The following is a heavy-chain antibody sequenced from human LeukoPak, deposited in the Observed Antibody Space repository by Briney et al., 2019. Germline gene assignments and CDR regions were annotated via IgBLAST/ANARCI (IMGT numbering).Heavy chain of an antibody. V-gene: IGHV3-23*01. J-gene: IGHJ4*02. CDR2: MSASGSHT. CDR1: GFIFSDFA. CDR3: AKVRSGNNYYFDY. D-gene: IGHD1/OR15-1a*01. Sequence: GGSLGLSCAASGFIFSDFAMSWVRQAPGKGLEWVSGMSASGSHTHSADFVKGRFTISRDNFKNTLYLQMSGLRVEDTAVYCCAKVRSGNNYYFDYWGQGTLVTVSS.